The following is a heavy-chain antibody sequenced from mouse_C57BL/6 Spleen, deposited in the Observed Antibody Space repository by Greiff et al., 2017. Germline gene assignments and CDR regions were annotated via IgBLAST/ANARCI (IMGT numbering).Heavy chain of an antibody. D-gene: IGHD1-1*01. CDR2: ISSGSSTI. Sequence: EVKLMESGGGLVKPGGSLKLSCAASGFTFSDYGMHWVRQAPEKGLEWVAYISSGSSTIYYADTVKGRFTISRDKAKNTLFLQMTSLRSEDTAMYYCARNYYGSSSWFDYWGQGTTLTVSS. CDR3: ARNYYGSSSWFDY. V-gene: IGHV5-17*01. CDR1: GFTFSDYG. J-gene: IGHJ2*01.